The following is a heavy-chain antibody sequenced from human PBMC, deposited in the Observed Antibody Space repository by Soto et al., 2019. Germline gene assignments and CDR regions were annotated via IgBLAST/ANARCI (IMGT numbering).Heavy chain of an antibody. Sequence: GGSLRLSCAASGFTFSSYAMSWVRQAPGKGLEWVSAISGSGGSTYYADYVKGRFTISRDNSKNTLYLQMNSLRAEDTALYYCAKDSGLLSMIVVHDAFDIWGQGTMVTVSS. D-gene: IGHD3-22*01. CDR3: AKDSGLLSMIVVHDAFDI. CDR2: ISGSGGST. V-gene: IGHV3-23*01. CDR1: GFTFSSYA. J-gene: IGHJ3*02.